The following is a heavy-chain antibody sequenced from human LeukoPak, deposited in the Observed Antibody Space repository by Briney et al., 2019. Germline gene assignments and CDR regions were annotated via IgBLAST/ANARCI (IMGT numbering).Heavy chain of an antibody. CDR3: ARPVPAAIPGGWFDP. J-gene: IGHJ5*02. CDR1: GFTFSSYA. V-gene: IGHV3-48*04. Sequence: AGSLRLSCAASGFTFSSYAMSWVRQAPGKGLEWVSYISSSGSTIYYADSVKGRFTISRDNAKNSLYLQMNSLRAEDTAVYYCARPVPAAIPGGWFDPWGQGTLVTVSS. D-gene: IGHD2-2*02. CDR2: ISSSGSTI.